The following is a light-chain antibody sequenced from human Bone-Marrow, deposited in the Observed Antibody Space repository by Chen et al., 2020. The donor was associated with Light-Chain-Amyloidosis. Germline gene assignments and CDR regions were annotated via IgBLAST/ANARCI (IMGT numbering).Light chain of an antibody. Sequence: SYVLTQPSSVSVAPGQTATIARGGNNIGSTCVHWYQQTPGQAPLLVVYGDSDQPSGIPVRLSGSNSGNTATLSSSRGEAGDEADDYCQVWDRCSDRPVFGGWTKLTVL. J-gene: IGLJ3*02. CDR3: QVWDRCSDRPV. V-gene: IGLV3-21*02. CDR1: NIGSTC. CDR2: GDS.